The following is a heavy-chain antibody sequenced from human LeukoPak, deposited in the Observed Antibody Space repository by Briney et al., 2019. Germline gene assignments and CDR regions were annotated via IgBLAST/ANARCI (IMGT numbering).Heavy chain of an antibody. J-gene: IGHJ3*02. CDR1: GISFMSSA. CDR2: IVVGSGVT. CDR3: AAEKRLYCSGGACYPDASGI. Sequence: EASVKVSCKASGISFMSSAVQWVRQARGQRLEWIGWIVVGSGVTNYAQRFLERVTITRDMSTSTVFMELSSLRSEDAALYYCAAEKRLYCSGGACYPDASGIWGQGTMVTVSS. V-gene: IGHV1-58*01. D-gene: IGHD2-15*01.